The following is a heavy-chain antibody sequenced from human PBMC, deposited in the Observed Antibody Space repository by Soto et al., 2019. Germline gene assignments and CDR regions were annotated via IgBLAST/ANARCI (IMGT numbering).Heavy chain of an antibody. V-gene: IGHV3-9*01. CDR2: ISWNSGSI. D-gene: IGHD6-13*01. J-gene: IGHJ6*01. Sequence: SLRLSCAASGFTFDDYAMHWVRQAPGKGLEWVSGISWNSGSIGYADSVKGRFTISRDNAKNSLYLQMNSLRAEDTALYYCAKDLAAAGTPYYYYGMDVWGQGTTVTVSS. CDR3: AKDLAAAGTPYYYYGMDV. CDR1: GFTFDDYA.